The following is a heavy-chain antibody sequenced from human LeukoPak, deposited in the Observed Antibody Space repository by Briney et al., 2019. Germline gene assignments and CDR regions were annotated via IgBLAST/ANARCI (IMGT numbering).Heavy chain of an antibody. CDR3: ARDFSGGNLDY. Sequence: GGSLRLSCAASGFTFSGYSMHWVRQAPGKGLEWVSYITSSGSTRYYAESVKGRFTISRDNAKNSLFLQLNSLRAEDTAVYFCARDFSGGNLDYWGQGTLVTVAS. V-gene: IGHV3-48*04. CDR2: ITSSGSTR. D-gene: IGHD6-25*01. CDR1: GFTFSGYS. J-gene: IGHJ4*02.